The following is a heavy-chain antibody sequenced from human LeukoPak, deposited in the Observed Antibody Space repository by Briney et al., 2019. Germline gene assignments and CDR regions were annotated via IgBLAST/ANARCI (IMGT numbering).Heavy chain of an antibody. Sequence: QSGGSLRLSCAASGFTFDDYAMHWVRQAPGKGLEWVSGISWNSGSIGYADSVKGRFTISRDNAKNSLYLQMNSLRAEDTALYYCAKVGEPDQYYFDYWGQGTLVTVSS. CDR3: AKVGEPDQYYFDY. CDR1: GFTFDDYA. J-gene: IGHJ4*02. D-gene: IGHD3-10*01. V-gene: IGHV3-9*01. CDR2: ISWNSGSI.